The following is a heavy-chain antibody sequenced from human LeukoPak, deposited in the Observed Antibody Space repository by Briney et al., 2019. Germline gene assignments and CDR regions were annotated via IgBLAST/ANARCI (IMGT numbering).Heavy chain of an antibody. V-gene: IGHV1-69*04. CDR2: IIPILGVA. J-gene: IGHJ2*01. CDR1: GGTFSSYA. CDR3: APTSLWSTKGQGYFDL. D-gene: IGHD2-21*01. Sequence: SVKVSCKASGGTFSSYAISWVRQAPGQGLEWMGRIIPILGVASYAQKFQGRVTITTDKSTSTAYMELSSLRSEDTAVYYCAPTSLWSTKGQGYFDLWGRGTLVTVSS.